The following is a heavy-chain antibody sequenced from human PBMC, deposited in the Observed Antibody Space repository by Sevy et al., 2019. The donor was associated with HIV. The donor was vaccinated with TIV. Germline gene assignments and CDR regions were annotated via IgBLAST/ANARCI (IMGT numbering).Heavy chain of an antibody. D-gene: IGHD2-2*01. J-gene: IGHJ3*02. Sequence: GGSLRLSCAASGFTFSDYYINWIRQAPGKGLEWVSYISGSSSCTNDAVSVKGRFTISRDNAKNSLYLQMNSLRAEDTAVYYCARVGCSISSCPKGDAFDIWGQGTMVTVSS. CDR1: GFTFSDYY. CDR2: ISGSSSCT. CDR3: ARVGCSISSCPKGDAFDI. V-gene: IGHV3-11*06.